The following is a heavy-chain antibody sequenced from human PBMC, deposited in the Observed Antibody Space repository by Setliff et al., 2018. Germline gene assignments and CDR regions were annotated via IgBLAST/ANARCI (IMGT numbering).Heavy chain of an antibody. J-gene: IGHJ4*02. V-gene: IGHV3-30*04. CDR1: GFTFSSYA. CDR3: ARDSRARDQAFDY. D-gene: IGHD2-21*02. Sequence: GGSLRLSCAASGFTFSSYAMYWVRQAPGKGLEWVAVISYDGSNKYYADSVKGRFTISRDNSKNTLYLQMNSLRAEDTAVYYCARDSRARDQAFDYWGQGTLVTVSS. CDR2: ISYDGSNK.